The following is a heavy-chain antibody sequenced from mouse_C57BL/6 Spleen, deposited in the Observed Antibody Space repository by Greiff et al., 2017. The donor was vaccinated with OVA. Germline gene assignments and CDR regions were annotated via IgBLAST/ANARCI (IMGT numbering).Heavy chain of an antibody. CDR3: ARSSGYDGFAY. J-gene: IGHJ3*01. CDR1: GYTFTSYW. CDR2: IYPGSGST. Sequence: VKLQQTGAELVKPGASVKMSCKASGYTFTSYWINWVKQRPGQGLEWSGDIYPGSGSTNYNEKFKSKATLTVDTSSSTAYMQLSSLTSEDSAVYYCARSSGYDGFAYWGQGTLVTVSA. D-gene: IGHD2-2*01. V-gene: IGHV1-55*01.